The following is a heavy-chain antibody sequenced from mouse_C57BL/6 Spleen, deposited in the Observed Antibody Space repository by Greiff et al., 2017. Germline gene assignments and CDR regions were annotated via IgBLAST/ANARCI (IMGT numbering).Heavy chain of an antibody. J-gene: IGHJ3*01. CDR2: IYPGDGDT. CDR3: ARMELGPAWFAY. V-gene: IGHV1-80*01. CDR1: GYAFSSYW. Sequence: QVQLKQSGAELVKPGASVKISCKASGYAFSSYWMNWVKQRPGKGLEWIGQIYPGDGDTNYNGKFKGKATLTADKSSSTAYMQLSSLTSEDSAVYFCARMELGPAWFAYWGQGTLVTVSA. D-gene: IGHD4-1*01.